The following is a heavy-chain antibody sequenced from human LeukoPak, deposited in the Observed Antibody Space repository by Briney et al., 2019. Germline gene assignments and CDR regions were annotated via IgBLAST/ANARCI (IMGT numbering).Heavy chain of an antibody. J-gene: IGHJ4*02. CDR1: GGSFSGYY. Sequence: SETLSLTCTVYGGSFSGYYWSWIRQPPGKGLEWIGDINHSESTNYNPSLKSRVTISVDTSKNQFSLKLTSVTAADTAVYYCATNWNLDYWGQGTLVTVSS. V-gene: IGHV4-34*01. D-gene: IGHD1-1*01. CDR3: ATNWNLDY. CDR2: INHSEST.